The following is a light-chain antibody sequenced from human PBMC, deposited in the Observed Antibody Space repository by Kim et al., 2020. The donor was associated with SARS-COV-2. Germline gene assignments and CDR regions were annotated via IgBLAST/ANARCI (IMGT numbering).Light chain of an antibody. CDR3: QAWDSSTSYV. J-gene: IGLJ1*01. V-gene: IGLV3-1*01. CDR1: KLGDNY. CDR2: QDT. Sequence: TPGHTATFTCSGDKLGDNYSCWYQTKSAQSPVLVIYQDTKRPSGIPERFSGSNSGNTATLTISETQAMDEADYYCQAWDSSTSYVFGTGTKVTVL.